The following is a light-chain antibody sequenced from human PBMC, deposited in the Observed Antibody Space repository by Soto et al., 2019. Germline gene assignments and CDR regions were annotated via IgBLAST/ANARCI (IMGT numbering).Light chain of an antibody. CDR3: GTWDNSLPGMI. CDR1: SSNIATEY. CDR2: DNN. J-gene: IGLJ2*01. V-gene: IGLV1-51*01. Sequence: QSVLTQPPSVSAAPGQKVTISCSGSSSNIATEYVSWYQQLPGTAPKLLIYDNNNRPSGIPDRFSGSKSGTSATLGITGLQTGDEADYYCGTWDNSLPGMIFGGGTKLTVL.